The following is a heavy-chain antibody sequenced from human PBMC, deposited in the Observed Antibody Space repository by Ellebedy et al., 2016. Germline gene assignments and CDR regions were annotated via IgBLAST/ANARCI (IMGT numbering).Heavy chain of an antibody. CDR3: AKDTEDRITIFGVANPDY. D-gene: IGHD3-3*01. V-gene: IGHV3-23*01. J-gene: IGHJ4*02. Sequence: GGSLRLXXAASGFTFSSYAMSWVRQAPGKGLEWVSAISGSGGSTYYADSVKGRFTISRDNSKNTLYLQMNSLRAEDTAVYYCAKDTEDRITIFGVANPDYWGQGTLVTVSS. CDR1: GFTFSSYA. CDR2: ISGSGGST.